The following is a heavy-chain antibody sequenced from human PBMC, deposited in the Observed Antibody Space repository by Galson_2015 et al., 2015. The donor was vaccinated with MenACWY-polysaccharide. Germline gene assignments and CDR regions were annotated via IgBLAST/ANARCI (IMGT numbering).Heavy chain of an antibody. Sequence: SLRLSCAASGFTFSSYGMHWVRQAPGKGLEWVAVIWYDGSNKYYADSVKGRFTISRDNSKNTLYLQMNSLRAEDTAVYYCARGREWLGIWVDYGMDVWGQGTTVTVSS. D-gene: IGHD6-19*01. CDR3: ARGREWLGIWVDYGMDV. V-gene: IGHV3-33*01. CDR2: IWYDGSNK. CDR1: GFTFSSYG. J-gene: IGHJ6*02.